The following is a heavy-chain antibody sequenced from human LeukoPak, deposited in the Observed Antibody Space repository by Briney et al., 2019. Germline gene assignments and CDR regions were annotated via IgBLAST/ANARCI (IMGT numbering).Heavy chain of an antibody. CDR1: GFTFSNYA. CDR2: ISGSTGTT. V-gene: IGHV3-23*01. D-gene: IGHD6-19*01. Sequence: GGSLRLSCAASGFTFSNYAMSWVRQAPGMGLEWGSAISGSTGTTYYADSVKGRFTISRDRAKNTLYLQMNSLRAEDTAVYYCAKTFRAVASAFDYWAQGTLVTVSS. J-gene: IGHJ4*02. CDR3: AKTFRAVASAFDY.